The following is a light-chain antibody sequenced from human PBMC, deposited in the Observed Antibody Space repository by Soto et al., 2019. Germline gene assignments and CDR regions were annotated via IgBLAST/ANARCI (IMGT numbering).Light chain of an antibody. CDR1: QDIKDE. V-gene: IGKV1-6*01. CDR3: LQHDSYPWT. Sequence: AIQMTQSPSSLSAFVGDSVTITCGASQDIKDEVGWYQQKPGKAPRLLIFSASSLQSGVPSRFRGSGTGTDFTLTISGLQAADFATYYCLQHDSYPWTFGQGTKVEIK. J-gene: IGKJ1*01. CDR2: SAS.